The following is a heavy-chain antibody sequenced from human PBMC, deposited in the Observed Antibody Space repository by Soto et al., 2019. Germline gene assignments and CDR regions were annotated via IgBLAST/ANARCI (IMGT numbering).Heavy chain of an antibody. CDR1: GFTFSSYA. Sequence: EVQLLESGGGLVQPGGSLRLSCAASGFTFSSYAMSWVRQAPGKGLEWVSAISGSGVSTYYADSVKGRFTISRDNSKNTLYLQMNSLRAEDTAVYYCAKAFIQVVVVPAAGNWFDPWGQGTLVTVSS. CDR2: ISGSGVST. J-gene: IGHJ5*02. D-gene: IGHD2-2*01. V-gene: IGHV3-23*01. CDR3: AKAFIQVVVVPAAGNWFDP.